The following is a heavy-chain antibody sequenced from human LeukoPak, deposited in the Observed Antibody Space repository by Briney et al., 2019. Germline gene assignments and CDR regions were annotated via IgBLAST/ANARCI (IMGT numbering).Heavy chain of an antibody. D-gene: IGHD3-10*01. CDR3: ARYFGSYYYGSGSPSFDY. J-gene: IGHJ4*02. V-gene: IGHV3-20*04. CDR1: GFTFYDYG. Sequence: PGGSLRLSCAASGFTFYDYGMSWVRQAPGQGLEWVSGINWNGGSTGYADSVKGRFTISRDNAKNSLYLQMNSLRAEDTALYYCARYFGSYYYGSGSPSFDYWGQGTLVTVSS. CDR2: INWNGGST.